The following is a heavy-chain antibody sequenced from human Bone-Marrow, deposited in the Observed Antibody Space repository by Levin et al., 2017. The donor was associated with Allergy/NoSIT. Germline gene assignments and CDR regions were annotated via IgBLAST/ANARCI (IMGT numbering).Heavy chain of an antibody. J-gene: IGHJ4*02. Sequence: ASVKVSCKASGYTFTTYGISWVRQAPGQGLEWMGWISAYNGNTDYAQKLQGRVTMTTDTSTSTAYMELRSLRSDDTAVYYCARPAKPSGSYGYWGQGTLVTVSS. D-gene: IGHD1-26*01. V-gene: IGHV1-18*01. CDR3: ARPAKPSGSYGY. CDR1: GYTFTTYG. CDR2: ISAYNGNT.